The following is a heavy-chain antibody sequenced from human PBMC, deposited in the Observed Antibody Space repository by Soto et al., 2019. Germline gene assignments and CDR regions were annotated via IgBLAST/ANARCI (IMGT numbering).Heavy chain of an antibody. Sequence: SETLSLTCIVSGGSIYSYYWSWIRQSPEKGLEWIGYIYSSGSTNYNPSLKGRVTISVDTSKNQFSLELSSVTAADTAVYYCARQYCSSTRCYQYFDYWGQGTLVTVSS. CDR3: ARQYCSSTRCYQYFDY. CDR1: GGSIYSYY. D-gene: IGHD2-2*01. V-gene: IGHV4-59*08. CDR2: IYSSGST. J-gene: IGHJ4*02.